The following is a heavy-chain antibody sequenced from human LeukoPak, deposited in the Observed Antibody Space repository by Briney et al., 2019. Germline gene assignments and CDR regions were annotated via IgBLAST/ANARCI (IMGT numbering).Heavy chain of an antibody. CDR1: GFTFSSYW. CDR3: ARDPRTVRI. Sequence: GGSLRLSCAASGFTFSSYWMSWVRQAPGKGLEWLSYISGSGDDTNYADSVRGRFTISRDNAKNSLYLQMNSLRVEDTAVYYCARDPRTVRIWGQGTLVTVSS. D-gene: IGHD1-1*01. V-gene: IGHV3-21*05. CDR2: ISGSGDDT. J-gene: IGHJ4*02.